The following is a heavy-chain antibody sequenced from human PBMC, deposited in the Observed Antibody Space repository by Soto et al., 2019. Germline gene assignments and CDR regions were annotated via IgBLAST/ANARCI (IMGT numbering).Heavy chain of an antibody. D-gene: IGHD1-1*01. CDR3: ARDSPRGTYGMDV. Sequence: ASVKVSCKASGYTFTKYIIHWVRQAPGQRLEWMGWINAGKGNTKYSQKFQGRVTITRDTSASKAYMELRSLRSEDTAVYYCARDSPRGTYGMDVWGQGTTVTVSS. V-gene: IGHV1-3*01. J-gene: IGHJ6*02. CDR2: INAGKGNT. CDR1: GYTFTKYI.